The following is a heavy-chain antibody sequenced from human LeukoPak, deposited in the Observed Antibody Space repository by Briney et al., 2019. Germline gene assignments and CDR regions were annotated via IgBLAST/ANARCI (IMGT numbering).Heavy chain of an antibody. CDR2: INHSGST. CDR3: ARGKLLWFGESQAFDI. D-gene: IGHD3-10*01. CDR1: GGSFSGYY. J-gene: IGHJ3*02. V-gene: IGHV4-34*01. Sequence: SETLSLTCAVYGGSFSGYYWSWIRQPPGKGLEWIGEINHSGSTNYNPSLKSRVTISVDRSKNQFSLKLSSVTAADTAVYYCARGKLLWFGESQAFDIWGQGTMVTVSS.